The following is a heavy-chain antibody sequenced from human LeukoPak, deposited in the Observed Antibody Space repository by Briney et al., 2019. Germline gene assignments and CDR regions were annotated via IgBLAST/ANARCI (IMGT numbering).Heavy chain of an antibody. Sequence: GGSLRLSCAGSGFTFSSYAIHWVRQAPGKGLEYVSTISSKGDIIFYANSVKGRLTISRDNSKNTVYLQMGSLRAEDMAVYYCGRVRISAARGYMDVWGKGTTVTVSS. J-gene: IGHJ6*04. CDR2: ISSKGDII. V-gene: IGHV3-64*01. CDR3: GRVRISAARGYMDV. CDR1: GFTFSSYA. D-gene: IGHD6-13*01.